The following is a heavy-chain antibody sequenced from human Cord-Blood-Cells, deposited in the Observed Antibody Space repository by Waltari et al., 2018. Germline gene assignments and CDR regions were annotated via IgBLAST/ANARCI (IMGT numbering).Heavy chain of an antibody. V-gene: IGHV4-39*01. CDR3: ARRYSSSSGFDP. D-gene: IGHD6-13*01. CDR2: IYYSGRT. Sequence: QLQLQESGPGLVKPSETLSLTCTVSGGSISSSSYYWGWIRQPPGKGLGWIGSIYYSGRTYSNPSLKSRVTISVDTSKNQFSLKLSSVTAADTAVYYCARRYSSSSGFDPWGQGTLVTVSS. CDR1: GGSISSSSYY. J-gene: IGHJ5*02.